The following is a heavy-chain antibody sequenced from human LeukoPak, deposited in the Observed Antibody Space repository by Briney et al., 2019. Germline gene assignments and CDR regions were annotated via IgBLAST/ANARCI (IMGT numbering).Heavy chain of an antibody. Sequence: ASVKVSCKASGGTFSSYAISWVRQAPGQGLEWMGGIIPIFGTANYAQKFQGRVTITADESTSTVYMELSSLRSEDTAVYYCARVMKGYDSSGYYFGFDYWGQGTLVTVSS. V-gene: IGHV1-69*13. J-gene: IGHJ4*02. CDR3: ARVMKGYDSSGYYFGFDY. CDR2: IIPIFGTA. D-gene: IGHD3-22*01. CDR1: GGTFSSYA.